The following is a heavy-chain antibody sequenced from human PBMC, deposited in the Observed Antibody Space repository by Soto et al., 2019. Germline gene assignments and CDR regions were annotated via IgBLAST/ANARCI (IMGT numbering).Heavy chain of an antibody. D-gene: IGHD6-6*01. CDR2: IIPIFGTA. CDR1: GGTFSSYS. J-gene: IGHJ4*02. Sequence: QVQLVQSGAEVKKPGSSVKVSCKASGGTFSSYSISWVRQAPGQGLEWMGGIIPIFGTANYAQKFQGRVTITADESTGTAYMELSSLRSEDTAVYYCAIEYSSSPPYYPIGYWGQGTLVTVSS. V-gene: IGHV1-69*01. CDR3: AIEYSSSPPYYPIGY.